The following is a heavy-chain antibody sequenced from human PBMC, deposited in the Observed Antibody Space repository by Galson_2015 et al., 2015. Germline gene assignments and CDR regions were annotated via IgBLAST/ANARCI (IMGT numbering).Heavy chain of an antibody. CDR2: INAGNGYT. CDR1: GYTFTTYP. V-gene: IGHV1-3*01. CDR3: AREGLDAFDI. J-gene: IGHJ3*02. Sequence: SVKVSCKASGYTFTTYPIHWVRQAPGQGLVWMGWINAGNGYTKYSQKFQGRVTITRDTSASTAYMELSSLRSEDTAVYYCAREGLDAFDIWGQGTMVTVSS.